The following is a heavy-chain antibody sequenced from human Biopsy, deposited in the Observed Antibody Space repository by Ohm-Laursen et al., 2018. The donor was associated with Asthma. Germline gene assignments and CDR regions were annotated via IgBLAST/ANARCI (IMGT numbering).Heavy chain of an antibody. J-gene: IGHJ6*02. V-gene: IGHV1-69*13. D-gene: IGHD6-19*01. Sequence: SVKVSCKASGGMFGNYAISWVRQAPGQGLEWLGGIMTVFGTTNYAQKFQGRVTITADESTSTAYMEVTSLRSEDTAIYYCARCQVGYSSGWSLLLKKIYYSGMDVWGQGTTVTVSS. CDR3: ARCQVGYSSGWSLLLKKIYYSGMDV. CDR2: IMTVFGTT. CDR1: GGMFGNYA.